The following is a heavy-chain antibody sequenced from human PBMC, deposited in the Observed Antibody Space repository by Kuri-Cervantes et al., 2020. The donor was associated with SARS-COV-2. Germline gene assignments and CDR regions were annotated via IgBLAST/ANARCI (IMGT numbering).Heavy chain of an antibody. V-gene: IGHV4-59*12. Sequence: ESLKISCTVSGGSISSYYWSWIRQPPGKGLEWIGYIYYSGSTNYNPSLKSRVTISVDTSKNQFSLKLSSVTAADTAVYYCARGGLRMWVFEDWGQGTLVTVSS. J-gene: IGHJ4*02. CDR3: ARGGLRMWVFED. CDR2: IYYSGST. D-gene: IGHD4-17*01. CDR1: GGSISSYY.